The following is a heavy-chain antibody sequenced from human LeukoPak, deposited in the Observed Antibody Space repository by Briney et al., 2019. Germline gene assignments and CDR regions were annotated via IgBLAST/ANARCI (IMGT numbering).Heavy chain of an antibody. CDR3: AREATTSRPGDY. J-gene: IGHJ4*02. D-gene: IGHD1-1*01. V-gene: IGHV3-7*01. Sequence: GGSLRLSCAASGFTFSNFWMKWVRQAPGKGLEWVAYVNQDGSETHYVDSVKGRFTISRDNAKNSLFLQLNSLRAEDTAVYYCAREATTSRPGDYWGLGTLVTVSS. CDR1: GFTFSNFW. CDR2: VNQDGSET.